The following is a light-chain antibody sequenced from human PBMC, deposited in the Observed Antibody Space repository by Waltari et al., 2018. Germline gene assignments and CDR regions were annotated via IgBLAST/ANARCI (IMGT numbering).Light chain of an antibody. CDR3: QVWDANTDPGV. V-gene: IGLV3-21*01. CDR2: YDN. CDR1: NIESKS. J-gene: IGLJ1*01. Sequence: SYVLTQPPSVSVAPGETASITCGGNNIESKSVHRYRQRPGQAPVVVISYDNDRAAGIPERFSGSNSGNTATLTISRVEAGDEADYYCQVWDANTDPGVFGTGTEVTVL.